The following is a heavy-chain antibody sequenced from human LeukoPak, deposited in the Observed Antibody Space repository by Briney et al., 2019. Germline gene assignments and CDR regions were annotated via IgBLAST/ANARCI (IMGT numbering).Heavy chain of an antibody. CDR1: GFTFSSYS. J-gene: IGHJ4*02. Sequence: GGSLRLSCAASGFTFSSYSMNWVRQAPGKGLEWVSSISSSSSTIYYADSVKGRFTISRDNAKNSLYLQMNSLRAEDTAVYYCARVLDYYDSSGYWGNYFDYWGQGTLVTVSS. D-gene: IGHD3-22*01. CDR3: ARVLDYYDSSGYWGNYFDY. CDR2: ISSSSSTI. V-gene: IGHV3-48*04.